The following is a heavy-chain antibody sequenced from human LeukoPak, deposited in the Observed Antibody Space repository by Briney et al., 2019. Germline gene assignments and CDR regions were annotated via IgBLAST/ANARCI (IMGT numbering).Heavy chain of an antibody. CDR2: ISSSSSTI. V-gene: IGHV3-48*01. CDR1: GFTFSSYS. Sequence: GGSLRLSCAASGFTFSSYSMNWVRQAPGKGLEWVSYISSSSSTIYYADSVKGRFTISRDNAKNSLYLQMNSLRAEDTAVYYCARGQDIVLMVDAFDIWGQGTMVTVSS. CDR3: ARGQDIVLMVDAFDI. J-gene: IGHJ3*02. D-gene: IGHD2-8*01.